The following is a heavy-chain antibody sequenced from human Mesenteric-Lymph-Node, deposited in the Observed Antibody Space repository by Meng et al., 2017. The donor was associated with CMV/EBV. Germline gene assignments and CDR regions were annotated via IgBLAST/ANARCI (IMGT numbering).Heavy chain of an antibody. J-gene: IGHJ5*02. Sequence: GSLRLSCTVSGGSISSYYWSWIRQPPGKGLEWIGYIYYSGSTNYNPSLKSRVTISVDTSKNQFSLKLSSVTAADTAVYYCARGGWYQRNWFDPWGQGTMVTVSS. CDR3: ARGGWYQRNWFDP. D-gene: IGHD2-2*01. CDR2: IYYSGST. CDR1: GGSISSYY. V-gene: IGHV4-59*01.